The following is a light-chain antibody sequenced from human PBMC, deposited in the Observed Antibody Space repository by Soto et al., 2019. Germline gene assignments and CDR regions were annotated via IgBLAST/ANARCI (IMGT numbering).Light chain of an antibody. J-gene: IGKJ2*01. CDR2: LGS. CDR1: QSLLHSNGYKY. V-gene: IGKV2-28*01. Sequence: DIVMTQSPLSLPVTPGEPASISCRSSQSLLHSNGYKYLDWYLQKSGQSPQLLIYLGSNRASGVLDRFSGSGSGTDFTLKISRVEAEDVGFYFCMQALQTPYTFGQGTKLEIK. CDR3: MQALQTPYT.